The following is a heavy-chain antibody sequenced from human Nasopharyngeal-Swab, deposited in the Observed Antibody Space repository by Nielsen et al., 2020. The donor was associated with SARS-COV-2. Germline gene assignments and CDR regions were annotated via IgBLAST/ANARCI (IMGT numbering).Heavy chain of an antibody. J-gene: IGHJ4*02. CDR1: GFSLSTSGMC. V-gene: IGHV2-70*01. CDR2: IDWDDDK. Sequence: SGPTLVKPTQTLTLTCTFSGFSLSTSGMCVSWIRQPPGKALEWLALIDWDDDKYYSTSLKTRLTISKDTSKNRVVLTMTNMDPVDTATYYCARILVGRYYGSGSYYYFDYWGQGTLVTVSS. D-gene: IGHD3-10*01. CDR3: ARILVGRYYGSGSYYYFDY.